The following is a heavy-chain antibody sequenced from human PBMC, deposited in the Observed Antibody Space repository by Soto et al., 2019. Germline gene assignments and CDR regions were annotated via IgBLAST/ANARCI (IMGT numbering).Heavy chain of an antibody. V-gene: IGHV4-59*01. J-gene: IGHJ5*02. Sequence: SETLSLTCTVSGGSISSYYWSWIRQPPGKGLEWIGYIYYSGSTNYNPSLKSRVTISVDTSKNQFSLKLSSVTAADTAVYYCARSGYGYGPNWFDPWGQGTLVTVSS. D-gene: IGHD5-18*01. CDR3: ARSGYGYGPNWFDP. CDR2: IYYSGST. CDR1: GGSISSYY.